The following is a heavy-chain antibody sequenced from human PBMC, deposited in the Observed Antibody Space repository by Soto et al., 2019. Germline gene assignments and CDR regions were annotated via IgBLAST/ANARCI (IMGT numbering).Heavy chain of an antibody. J-gene: IGHJ4*02. V-gene: IGHV4-34*01. D-gene: IGHD3-3*01. CDR1: GGSFSGYY. CDR2: INHSGST. CDR3: ASRYYDFWSGSSVDDY. Sequence: SETLSLTCAVYGGSFSGYYWSRIRQPPGKGLEWIGEINHSGSTNYNPSLKSRVTISVDTSKNQFSLKLSSVTAADTAVYYCASRYYDFWSGSSVDDYWGQGTLVTVSS.